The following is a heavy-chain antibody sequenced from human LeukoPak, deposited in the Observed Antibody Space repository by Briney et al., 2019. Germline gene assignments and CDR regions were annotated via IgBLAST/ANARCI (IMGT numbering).Heavy chain of an antibody. J-gene: IGHJ6*04. V-gene: IGHV3-7*01. D-gene: IGHD3-10*02. CDR3: AELGITMIGGV. Sequence: GGSLRLSCAASGFTFSTYTMNWVRQAPGKGLEWVANIKQDGSEKYYVDSVKGRFTISRDNAKNSLYLQMNSLRAEDTAVYYCAELGITMIGGVWGKGTTVTISS. CDR1: GFTFSTYT. CDR2: IKQDGSEK.